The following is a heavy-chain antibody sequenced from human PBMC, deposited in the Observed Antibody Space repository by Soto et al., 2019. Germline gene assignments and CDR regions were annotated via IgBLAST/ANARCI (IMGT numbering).Heavy chain of an antibody. V-gene: IGHV5-51*01. CDR1: GYSFTSYW. CDR2: IYPGDSDI. Sequence: GESLKISCNGSGYSFTSYWIGWVRQMPGKGLEWMGIIYPGDSDIRYSPSFQGQVTISADKSTSIAYLQWSSLEDSDTAMYYCARISGSYYETFDYWGQGTLVTVSS. CDR3: ARISGSYYETFDY. D-gene: IGHD1-26*01. J-gene: IGHJ4*02.